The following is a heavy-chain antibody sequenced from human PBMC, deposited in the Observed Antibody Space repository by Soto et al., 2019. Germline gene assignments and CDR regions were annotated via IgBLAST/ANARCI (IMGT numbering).Heavy chain of an antibody. D-gene: IGHD6-19*01. J-gene: IGHJ5*02. CDR2: IYYSGST. Sequence: SETLSLTCTVSGGSISSYYWSWIRQPPGKGLEWIGYIYYSGSTNYNPSLKSRVTISVDTSKNQFSLKLSSVTAADTAVYYCARSVAEQWLDYNWFDPWGQGTLVTSPQ. V-gene: IGHV4-59*01. CDR1: GGSISSYY. CDR3: ARSVAEQWLDYNWFDP.